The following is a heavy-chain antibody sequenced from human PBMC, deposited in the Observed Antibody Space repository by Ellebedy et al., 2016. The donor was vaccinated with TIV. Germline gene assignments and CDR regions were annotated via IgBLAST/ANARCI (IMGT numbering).Heavy chain of an antibody. CDR3: VREGVPRGFDI. D-gene: IGHD2-2*01. CDR1: GFTFSTYS. Sequence: GESLKISCSASGFTFSTYSIHWVRQAPGERLEYVSTISTNGVTAYYADSVRARFIISRDNSRNSVYVQMSSLRAEDTAVYYCVREGVPRGFDIWGQGTMVTVSS. V-gene: IGHV3-64*05. J-gene: IGHJ3*02. CDR2: ISTNGVTA.